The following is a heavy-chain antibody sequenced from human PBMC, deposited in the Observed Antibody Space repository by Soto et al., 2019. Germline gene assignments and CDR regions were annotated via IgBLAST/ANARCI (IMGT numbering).Heavy chain of an antibody. D-gene: IGHD2-2*01. Sequence: GSLRLSCAASGFTFSSYGMRWVRQAPGKGLEWVAVIWYDGSNKYYADSVKGRFTISRDNSKNTLYLQMNSLRAEDTAVYYCARDGGSTSYYFDYWGRGTPVTVSS. CDR1: GFTFSSYG. CDR3: ARDGGSTSYYFDY. J-gene: IGHJ4*02. V-gene: IGHV3-33*01. CDR2: IWYDGSNK.